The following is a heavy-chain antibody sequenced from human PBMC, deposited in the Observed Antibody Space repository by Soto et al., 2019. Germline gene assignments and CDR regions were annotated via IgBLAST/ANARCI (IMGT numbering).Heavy chain of an antibody. D-gene: IGHD3-22*01. CDR1: GGSISSYY. V-gene: IGHV4-59*01. J-gene: IGHJ6*02. CDR2: IYYSGST. Sequence: SETLSVTCPVSGGSISSYYWSWIRQHPGKGLEWIGYIYYSGSTNYNPSLKSRVTISVDTSKNQFSLKLSSVTAADTAVYYCAREGYSSGYYYYYGMDVWGQGTTVTVSS. CDR3: AREGYSSGYYYYYGMDV.